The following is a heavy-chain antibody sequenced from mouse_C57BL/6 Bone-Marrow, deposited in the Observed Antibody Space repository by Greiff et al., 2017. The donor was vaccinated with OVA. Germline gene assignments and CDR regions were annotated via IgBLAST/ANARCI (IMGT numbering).Heavy chain of an antibody. J-gene: IGHJ4*01. Sequence: VQLQESGPELVKPGASVKLSCKASGYTFTSYDINWVKQRPGQGLEWIGWIYPRDGSTKYNEKFKGKATLTVDTSSSTAYMELHSLTSEDSAVYFCARGGLLRPHYYSMDYWGQGTSVTVSS. V-gene: IGHV1-85*01. CDR1: GYTFTSYD. CDR2: IYPRDGST. D-gene: IGHD2-3*01. CDR3: ARGGLLRPHYYSMDY.